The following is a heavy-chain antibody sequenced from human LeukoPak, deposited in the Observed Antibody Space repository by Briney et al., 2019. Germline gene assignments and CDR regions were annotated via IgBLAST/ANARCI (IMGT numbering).Heavy chain of an antibody. CDR2: IVVASGNT. CDR1: GFTFTNSA. J-gene: IGHJ4*02. V-gene: IGHV1-58*02. D-gene: IGHD5-24*01. Sequence: SVKVSCKASGFTFTNSAMQWVRQARGQRLEWIGWIVVASGNTKYAQKFRERVTITGDMSTSTAYMELSSLSPEDTAVYYCAAAPIEMQQRGFDYWGQGTLVTVSS. CDR3: AAAPIEMQQRGFDY.